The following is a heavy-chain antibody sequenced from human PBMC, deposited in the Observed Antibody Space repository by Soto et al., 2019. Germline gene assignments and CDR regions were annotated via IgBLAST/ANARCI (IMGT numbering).Heavy chain of an antibody. CDR2: ISSSSYT. V-gene: IGHV3-11*06. Sequence: PGGSLRLSCAASVFTFSDYYMSWIRQAPGKGLEWVSYISSSSYTNYADSVKGRFTISRDNAKNSLYLQMNSLRAEDTAVYYCARDPDSSSWYSEPLSQPNWGQGTLVTVSS. D-gene: IGHD6-13*01. CDR3: ARDPDSSSWYSEPLSQPN. J-gene: IGHJ4*02. CDR1: VFTFSDYY.